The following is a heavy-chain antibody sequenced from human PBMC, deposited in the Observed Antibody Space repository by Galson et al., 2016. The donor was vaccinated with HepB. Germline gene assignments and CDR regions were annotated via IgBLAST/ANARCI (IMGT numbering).Heavy chain of an antibody. Sequence: TLSLTCNVSGVSISSGGYYWSWIRQHPGKGLEWIGYIYYSGNTYYNPSLKSRVTISVDTSKNQFSLKLSSVTAADTAVYYFARVPSYYGSGSSRFDPRGQRTLVTVSS. V-gene: IGHV4-31*03. J-gene: IGHJ5*02. CDR1: GVSISSGGYY. CDR3: ARVPSYYGSGSSRFDP. CDR2: IYYSGNT. D-gene: IGHD3-10*01.